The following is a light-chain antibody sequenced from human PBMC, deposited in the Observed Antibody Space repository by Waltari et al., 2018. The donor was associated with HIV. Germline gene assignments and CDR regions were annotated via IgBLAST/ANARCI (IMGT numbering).Light chain of an antibody. Sequence: EIVLTQSPGTLSLSPGERASISCRASQNVGSSYLAWYQQKFGQAPRLLIYGSSNRATGIPDRFSGSGSGTDFTLTINRLEPEDFAVYYCQQYDTSPYTFGQGTNLEIK. CDR1: QNVGSSY. J-gene: IGKJ2*01. CDR3: QQYDTSPYT. V-gene: IGKV3-20*01. CDR2: GSS.